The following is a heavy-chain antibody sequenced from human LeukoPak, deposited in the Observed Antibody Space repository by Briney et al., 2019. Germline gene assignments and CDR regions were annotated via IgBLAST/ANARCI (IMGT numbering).Heavy chain of an antibody. V-gene: IGHV3-23*01. D-gene: IGHD6-13*01. J-gene: IGHJ5*02. CDR2: ISGSGGST. CDR1: GFIFSSYA. Sequence: GGSLRLSCAASGFIFSSYAMSWVRQAPGKGLEWVSAISGSGGSTYYADSVKGRFTISRDNSKNTLYLQMNSLRAEDTAVYYCAKRGGGVSSSWYVINWFDPWGQGTLVTVSS. CDR3: AKRGGGVSSSWYVINWFDP.